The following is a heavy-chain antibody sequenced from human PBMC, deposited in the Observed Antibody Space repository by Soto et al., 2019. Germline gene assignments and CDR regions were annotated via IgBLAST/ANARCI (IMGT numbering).Heavy chain of an antibody. V-gene: IGHV3-23*01. Sequence: GGSLRLSCAASGFTFSSYAMSWVRQAPGKGLEWVSAISGSGGSTYYADSVKGRFTISKDNSKHTLYLQMNSLRAEAAAVYSCAKDGGVVPAAMPFDYWGQGTLVTVSS. CDR3: AKDGGVVPAAMPFDY. J-gene: IGHJ4*02. CDR1: GFTFSSYA. D-gene: IGHD2-2*01. CDR2: ISGSGGST.